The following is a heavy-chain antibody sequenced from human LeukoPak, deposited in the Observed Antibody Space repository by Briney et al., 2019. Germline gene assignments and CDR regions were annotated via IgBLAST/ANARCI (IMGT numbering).Heavy chain of an antibody. CDR3: ASAAVAGTNVQE. Sequence: GGSLRLSCAASGFTFSSYAMHWVRQAPGKGLEWVALISYDGGNKYYADSMKGRFTISRDNSKNTLYLQMNSLRAEDTALYYCASAAVAGTNVQEWGQGTLVTVSS. CDR2: ISYDGGNK. J-gene: IGHJ4*02. V-gene: IGHV3-30-3*01. CDR1: GFTFSSYA. D-gene: IGHD6-19*01.